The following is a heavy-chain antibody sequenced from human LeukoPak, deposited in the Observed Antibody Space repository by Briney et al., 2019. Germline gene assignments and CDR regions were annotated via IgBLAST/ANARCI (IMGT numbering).Heavy chain of an antibody. J-gene: IGHJ4*02. CDR2: TSFDVSNK. D-gene: IGHD2-2*02. CDR1: GFTFSNYA. Sequence: EGSLRLSCAASGFTFSNYAMHWVRQAPGKGLEWVATTSFDVSNKYYADSVKGRFTISRDNSKNTLYLQMNSLRTEDTAVYSCARGYCTSTSCYNDYWGQGTLVTVSS. V-gene: IGHV3-30*04. CDR3: ARGYCTSTSCYNDY.